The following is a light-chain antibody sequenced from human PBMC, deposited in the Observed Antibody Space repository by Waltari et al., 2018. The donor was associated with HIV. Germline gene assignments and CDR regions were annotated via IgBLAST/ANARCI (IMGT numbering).Light chain of an antibody. CDR3: LTYVSDSKTWH. V-gene: IGLV2-23*02. Sequence: QSALPQPASQSGNPGQSVTISCPGSNLDVGTYNPVSWYQQHPGRAPKLIIYALSKRPSGVSSRFSGSKSGYWASLTISGLLTEDESHYYCLTYVSDSKTWHFGGGTYLTV. CDR2: ALS. CDR1: NLDVGTYNP. J-gene: IGLJ2*01.